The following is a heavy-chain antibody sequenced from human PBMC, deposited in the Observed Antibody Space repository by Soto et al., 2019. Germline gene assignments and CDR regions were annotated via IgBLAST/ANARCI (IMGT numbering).Heavy chain of an antibody. CDR1: GFTFSDYA. CDR3: AKHHGMDF. J-gene: IGHJ6*02. V-gene: IGHV3-23*01. CDR2: ISGSGGST. Sequence: PGGSLRLSCVASGFTFSDYAMAWVRQSPGKGLEWVSSISGSGGSTYYADSVKGRFTISRDNSKNTVFLQMNSLRAEDTAVYYCAKHHGMDFSGQGSTVTLSS.